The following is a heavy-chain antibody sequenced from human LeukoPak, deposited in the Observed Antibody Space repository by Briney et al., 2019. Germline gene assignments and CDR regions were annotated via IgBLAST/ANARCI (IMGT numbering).Heavy chain of an antibody. CDR3: ARGGRDGYSSDY. CDR1: GGTFSSYA. Sequence: SVKVSCKASGGTFSSYAIGWVRQAPGQGLEWMGRIIPILGIANYAQKFQGRVTITADKSTSTAYMELSSLRSEDTAVYYCARGGRDGYSSDYWGQGTLVTVSS. CDR2: IIPILGIA. D-gene: IGHD5-24*01. J-gene: IGHJ4*02. V-gene: IGHV1-69*04.